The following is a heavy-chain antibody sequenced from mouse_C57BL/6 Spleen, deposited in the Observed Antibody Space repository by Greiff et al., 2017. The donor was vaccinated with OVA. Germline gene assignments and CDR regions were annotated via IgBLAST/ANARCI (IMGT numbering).Heavy chain of an antibody. CDR1: GFTFSSYG. CDR2: ISSGGSYT. Sequence: EVQGVESGGDLVKPGGSLKLSCAASGFTFSSYGMSWVRQTPDKRLEWVATISSGGSYTYYPDSVKGRFTISRDNAKNTLYLQMSSLKSEDTAMYYCARHGDYDVRYAMDYWGQGTSVTVSS. CDR3: ARHGDYDVRYAMDY. V-gene: IGHV5-6*01. D-gene: IGHD2-4*01. J-gene: IGHJ4*01.